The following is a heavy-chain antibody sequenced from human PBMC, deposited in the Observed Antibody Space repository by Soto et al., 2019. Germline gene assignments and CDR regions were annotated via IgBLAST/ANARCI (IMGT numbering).Heavy chain of an antibody. J-gene: IGHJ5*02. V-gene: IGHV3-23*01. CDR1: GFTFSSYA. CDR3: ARSLGSVDWFDP. CDR2: ISGSGGST. D-gene: IGHD3-10*01. Sequence: GGSLILSCAASGFTFSSYAMSWVRQAPGKGLEWVSAISGSGGSTYYADSVKGRFTISRDNSKNTLYLQMNSLRAEDTAVYYCARSLGSVDWFDPWGQGTLVTVS.